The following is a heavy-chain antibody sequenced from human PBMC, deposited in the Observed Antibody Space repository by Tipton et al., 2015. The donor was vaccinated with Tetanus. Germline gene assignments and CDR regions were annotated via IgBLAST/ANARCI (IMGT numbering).Heavy chain of an antibody. CDR2: IYSGGST. CDR3: ARERAYYYDSSGYFGY. V-gene: IGHV3-53*01. CDR1: GFTVSSHY. J-gene: IGHJ4*02. Sequence: SLRLSCAASGFTVSSHYMSWVRQAPGKGLEWVSVIYSGGSTYYADSVKGRFTISRDNSKNTLYLQMNSLRAEDTAVYYCARERAYYYDSSGYFGYWGQGTLVTVSS. D-gene: IGHD3-22*01.